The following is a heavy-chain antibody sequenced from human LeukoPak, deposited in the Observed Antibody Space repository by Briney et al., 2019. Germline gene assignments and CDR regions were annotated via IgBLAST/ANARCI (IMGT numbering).Heavy chain of an antibody. CDR3: ARVRSLWLRRDDHLDY. V-gene: IGHV4-34*01. D-gene: IGHD5-18*01. J-gene: IGHJ4*02. Sequence: PSETLSLTCAVYGGSFSGYYWSWIRQPPGKGLEWIGEINHSGSTNYNPSLKSRVTISVDTSKNQFSLKLSSVTAADTAVYYCARVRSLWLRRDDHLDYWGQGTLVTVSS. CDR2: INHSGST. CDR1: GGSFSGYY.